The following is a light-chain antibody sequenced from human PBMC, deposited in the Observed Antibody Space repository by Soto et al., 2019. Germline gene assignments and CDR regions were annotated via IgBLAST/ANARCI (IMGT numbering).Light chain of an antibody. CDR3: YSEST. J-gene: IGLJ2*01. CDR2: KDN. CDR1: VLAKKY. Sequence: SYELTQPSSVSVSPGQKARITCSGDVLAKKYTRWFQLKPGQAPLLVIYKDNERPSRIPERFSGSTSGTTVTLTISGAQVEDEGDYYCYSESTFGGGTKLTVL. V-gene: IGLV3-27*01.